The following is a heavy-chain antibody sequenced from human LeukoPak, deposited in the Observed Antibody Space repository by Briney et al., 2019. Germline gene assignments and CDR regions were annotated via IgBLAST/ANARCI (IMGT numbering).Heavy chain of an antibody. D-gene: IGHD1-26*01. V-gene: IGHV3-33*01. CDR3: ARDRGGGSYLYFDY. CDR1: GFTFSSYG. CDR2: IWYDGSNK. Sequence: GGSLRLSCAASGFTFSSYGMHWVRQAPGKGLEWVAVIWYDGSNKYYADSVKGRFTISRDNSKNTLYLQMNSLRAEDTAVYYCARDRGGGSYLYFDYWAREPWSPSPQ. J-gene: IGHJ4*02.